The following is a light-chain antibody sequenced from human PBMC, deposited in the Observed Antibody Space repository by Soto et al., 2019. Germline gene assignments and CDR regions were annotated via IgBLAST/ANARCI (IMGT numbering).Light chain of an antibody. CDR1: SSDIGSYTL. Sequence: QSVLTQPASVSGSPGQSITISCTGTSSDIGSYTLVSWYQQHPGKAPKLLIYEVSKRPSGVSSRFSGSRSGNTASLTISGLQAEDEADYFCCSYAGSFTYVFGTGTKATVL. V-gene: IGLV2-23*02. CDR2: EVS. CDR3: CSYAGSFTYV. J-gene: IGLJ1*01.